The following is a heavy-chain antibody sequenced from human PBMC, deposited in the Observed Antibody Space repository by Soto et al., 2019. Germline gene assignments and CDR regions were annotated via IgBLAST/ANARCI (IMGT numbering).Heavy chain of an antibody. CDR2: ISGSGGST. J-gene: IGHJ6*03. Sequence: GGSLRLSCAASGFTFSSYAMSWVRQAPGKGLEWVSAISGSGGSTYYADSVKGRFTISRDNSKNTLYLQMNSLRAEDTAVYYCATVPPTPGTPSGYYMDVWGKGTTVTVSS. V-gene: IGHV3-23*01. CDR3: ATVPPTPGTPSGYYMDV. CDR1: GFTFSSYA. D-gene: IGHD1-1*01.